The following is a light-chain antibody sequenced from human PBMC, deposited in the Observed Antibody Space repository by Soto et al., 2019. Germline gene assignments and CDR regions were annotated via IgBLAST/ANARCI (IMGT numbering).Light chain of an antibody. J-gene: IGLJ1*01. CDR3: CSYAGSYTWV. V-gene: IGLV2-11*01. CDR1: SSDVGGYNF. Sequence: QSALTQPRSVSGSPGQSVTFSCTGTSSDVGGYNFVSWYQQHPGKAPKLMIYDVSKRPSGVPDRFSGSKSGNTASLTISGLQAEDGADYYCCSYAGSYTWVFGTGTKLTVL. CDR2: DVS.